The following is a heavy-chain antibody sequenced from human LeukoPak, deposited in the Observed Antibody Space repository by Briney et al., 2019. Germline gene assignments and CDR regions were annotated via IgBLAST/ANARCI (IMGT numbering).Heavy chain of an antibody. CDR2: IIPIFGIP. CDR3: ARGSGIAAAGTTDEDWFDP. Sequence: GASVKVSCKASGGTFSSYAISWVRQAPGQGLEWMGRIIPIFGIPNYAQKFQGRVTITADKSTSTAYMELSSLRSEDTAVYYCARGSGIAAAGTTDEDWFDPWGQGTLVTVSS. D-gene: IGHD6-13*01. J-gene: IGHJ5*02. CDR1: GGTFSSYA. V-gene: IGHV1-69*04.